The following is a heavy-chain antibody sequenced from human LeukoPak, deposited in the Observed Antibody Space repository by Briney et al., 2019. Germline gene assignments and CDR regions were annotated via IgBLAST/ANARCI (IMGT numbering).Heavy chain of an antibody. Sequence: SETLSLTCTVSGGSISSSSYYWGWIRQSPGGGLEWIGYIYYSGDTAYNPSLRSRVTMSVDTSKNQFSLQLRSMTTADTAVYYCAVLTTVTGWFDPWGQGTLVTVSS. CDR1: GGSISSSSYY. V-gene: IGHV4-61*05. D-gene: IGHD4-17*01. J-gene: IGHJ5*02. CDR2: IYYSGDT. CDR3: AVLTTVTGWFDP.